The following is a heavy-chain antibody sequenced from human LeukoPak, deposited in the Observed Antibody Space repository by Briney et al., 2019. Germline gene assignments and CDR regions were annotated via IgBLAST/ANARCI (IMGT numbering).Heavy chain of an antibody. Sequence: PSETLSLTCTVSGGSISSHYWSWIRQPPGKGLEWIGYIYYSGSTNYNPSLKSRVTISVDTSKNQFSLKLSSVTAADTAVYYCAREALWFGEYQFDYWGQGTLVTVSS. J-gene: IGHJ4*02. V-gene: IGHV4-59*11. D-gene: IGHD3-10*01. CDR1: GGSISSHY. CDR3: AREALWFGEYQFDY. CDR2: IYYSGST.